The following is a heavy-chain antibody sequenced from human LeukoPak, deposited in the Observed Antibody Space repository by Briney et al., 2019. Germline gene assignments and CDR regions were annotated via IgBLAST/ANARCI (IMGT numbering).Heavy chain of an antibody. CDR1: GFTFSDYY. CDR3: ARDIPNYYDSSGYYPLGAPFDI. V-gene: IGHV3-11*04. CDR2: ISSSGSTI. Sequence: GGSLRLSCAASGFTFSDYYMSWIRQAPGKGLEWVSYISSSGSTIYYADSVKGRFTISRDNAKNSLYLQMNSLRAEDTAVYYCARDIPNYYDSSGYYPLGAPFDIWGQGTMVTVSS. J-gene: IGHJ3*02. D-gene: IGHD3-22*01.